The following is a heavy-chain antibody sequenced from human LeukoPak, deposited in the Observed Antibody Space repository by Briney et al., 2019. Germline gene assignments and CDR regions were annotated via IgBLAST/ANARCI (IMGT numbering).Heavy chain of an antibody. CDR1: GGSISSSSYY. Sequence: PSETLSLTCTVSGGSISSSSYYWGWIRQPPGKGLEWFGSIYYSGSTYYNPSLKSRVTISVDTSKNQFSLKLSSVTAADTAVYYCARQVSSSWGYFDYWGQGTLVTVSS. V-gene: IGHV4-39*01. CDR3: ARQVSSSWGYFDY. J-gene: IGHJ4*02. D-gene: IGHD6-13*01. CDR2: IYYSGST.